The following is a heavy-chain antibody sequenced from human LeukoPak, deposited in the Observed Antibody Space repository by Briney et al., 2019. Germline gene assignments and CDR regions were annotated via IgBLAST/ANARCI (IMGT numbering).Heavy chain of an antibody. CDR1: GGSISTYY. CDR3: ARRPGYSSSWYPFDY. Sequence: PSETLSLTCIVSGGSISTYYWSWIRQPPGKGPEWIGYIYHSGTTKYDPSLKSRVTISVDTSKNQFSLKLSSVTAADTAVYYCARRPGYSSSWYPFDYWGQGTLVTVSS. CDR2: IYHSGTT. D-gene: IGHD6-13*01. J-gene: IGHJ4*02. V-gene: IGHV4-59*08.